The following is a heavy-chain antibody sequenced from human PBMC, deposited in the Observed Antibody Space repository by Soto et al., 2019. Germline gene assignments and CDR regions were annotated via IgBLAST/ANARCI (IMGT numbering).Heavy chain of an antibody. CDR3: ARGLGIAAAGIAYFDY. CDR2: ISSSSSTI. V-gene: IGHV3-48*01. J-gene: IGHJ4*02. D-gene: IGHD6-13*01. CDR1: GFTFSSYS. Sequence: GGSLRLSCAASGFTFSSYSMNWVRQAPGKGLEWVSYISSSSSTIYYADSVKGRFTISRDNAKNSLYLQMNSLRAEYTAVYYCARGLGIAAAGIAYFDYWGQGTLVTVSS.